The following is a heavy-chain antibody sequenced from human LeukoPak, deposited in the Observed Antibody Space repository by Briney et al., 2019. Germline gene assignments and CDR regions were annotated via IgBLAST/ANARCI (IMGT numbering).Heavy chain of an antibody. J-gene: IGHJ4*02. CDR1: GGSISPYY. CDR2: IYYSGTS. V-gene: IGHV4-59*08. CDR3: ASISSGWSPEDY. Sequence: PSETLSLTCTVSGGSISPYYWSWIRQPPGKGLEWIGLIYYSGTSNYNPSLKSRVTISVDTSMNQFSLKLSSVTAADTAVYYCASISSGWSPEDYWGQGTLVTVSS. D-gene: IGHD6-19*01.